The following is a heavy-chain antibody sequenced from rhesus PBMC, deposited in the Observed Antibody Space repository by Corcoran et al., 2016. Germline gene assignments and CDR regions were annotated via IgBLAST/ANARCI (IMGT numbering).Heavy chain of an antibody. J-gene: IGHJ4*01. CDR1: GGSISSSY. Sequence: QLQLQESGPGLVKPSETLSLTCAVSGGSISSSYWSWIRQAPGKGVEWIGYIGGSSGSTNYNPSLKSRVTLSGDTSKNQLSLKLSSVTAADTAVYYCERRSGLIIDYWGQGVLVTVSS. D-gene: IGHD6-31*01. CDR3: ERRSGLIIDY. CDR2: IGGSSGST. V-gene: IGHV4-169*01.